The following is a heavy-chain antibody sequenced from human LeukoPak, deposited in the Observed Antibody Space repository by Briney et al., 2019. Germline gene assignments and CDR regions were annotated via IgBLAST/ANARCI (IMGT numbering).Heavy chain of an antibody. CDR2: INPNSGGT. D-gene: IGHD5-18*01. V-gene: IGHV1-2*04. CDR1: GGTFSSYA. CDR3: ARSGSGYSYGLYYYYYGMDV. J-gene: IGHJ6*02. Sequence: ASVKVSCKASGGTFSSYAISWVRQAPGQGLEWMGWINPNSGGTNYAQKFQGWVTMTRDTSISTAYMELSRLRSDDTAVYYCARSGSGYSYGLYYYYYGMDVWGQGTTVTVSS.